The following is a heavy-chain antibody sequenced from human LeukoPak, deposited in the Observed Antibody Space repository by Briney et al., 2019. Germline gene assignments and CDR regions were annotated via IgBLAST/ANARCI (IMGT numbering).Heavy chain of an antibody. CDR3: ARGFVYCGRDCYHPERAFDI. CDR1: GGTFSSYA. J-gene: IGHJ3*02. Sequence: ASVKVSCKASGGTFSSYAISWVREAPGQGLEWMGGIIPIFGTANYAQKFQGRVTITADESTSTAYMELSSLRSEDTALYYCARGFVYCGRDCYHPERAFDIWGQGTMVTVSS. D-gene: IGHD2-21*02. CDR2: IIPIFGTA. V-gene: IGHV1-69*13.